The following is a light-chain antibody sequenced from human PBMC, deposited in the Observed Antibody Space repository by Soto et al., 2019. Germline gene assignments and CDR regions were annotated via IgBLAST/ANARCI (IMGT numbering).Light chain of an antibody. Sequence: QSLLTQPPSAFGTPGQRVTISCSGSSSNIGSNTVNWYQQLPGTAPKLLIYNNNQRPSGVPDRFSGSKPGASASLAISGLQSEDEADYECGAWDDSLNGLFGGGTKVPVL. V-gene: IGLV1-44*01. J-gene: IGLJ2*01. CDR3: GAWDDSLNGL. CDR2: NNN. CDR1: SSNIGSNT.